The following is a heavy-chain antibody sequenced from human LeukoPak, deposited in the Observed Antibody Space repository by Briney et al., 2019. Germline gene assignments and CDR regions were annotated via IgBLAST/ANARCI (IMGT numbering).Heavy chain of an antibody. CDR3: ATTRGLGTPGYFDY. V-gene: IGHV4-31*03. D-gene: IGHD1-1*01. Sequence: SETLSLTCTVSGGSISSGGYYWSWIRQHPGKGLEWIGYIYYSGSTYYNPSLKSRVTISIDTSKNQFSLKLSSVTAADTAVYYCATTRGLGTPGYFDYWGQGTLVTVSS. CDR1: GGSISSGGYY. J-gene: IGHJ4*02. CDR2: IYYSGST.